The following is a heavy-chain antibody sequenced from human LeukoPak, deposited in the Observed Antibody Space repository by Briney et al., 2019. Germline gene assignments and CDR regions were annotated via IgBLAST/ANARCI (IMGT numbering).Heavy chain of an antibody. D-gene: IGHD3-9*01. CDR3: VRVEWYYDILTGQSHVYHFDY. CDR1: GLTFRDAW. V-gene: IGHV3-7*04. CDR2: IKEDGSEE. J-gene: IGHJ4*02. Sequence: GGSLRLSCVVSGLTFRDAWMSWVRQSPGKGLDWVANIKEDGSEEFYVDSVKGRFTISRENAKNSLYLQMNSLSAEDTAVYYCVRVEWYYDILTGQSHVYHFDYWGQGALVTVSS.